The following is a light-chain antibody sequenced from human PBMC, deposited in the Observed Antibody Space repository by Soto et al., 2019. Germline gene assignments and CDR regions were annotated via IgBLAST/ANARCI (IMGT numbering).Light chain of an antibody. CDR2: GAS. CDR1: QSVSTY. CDR3: QQYNNWPPLT. J-gene: IGKJ4*01. V-gene: IGKV3-15*01. Sequence: TQSPATLSLSQWEIATLSCGASQSVSTYLAWYQQKPGQAPRLLIYGASTRATGIPARFSGSGSGTEFTLTISSLQSEDFAVYYCQQYNNWPPLTFGGGTKVDIK.